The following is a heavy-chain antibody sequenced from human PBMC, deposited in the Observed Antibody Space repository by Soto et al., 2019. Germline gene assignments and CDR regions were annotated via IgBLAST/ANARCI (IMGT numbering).Heavy chain of an antibody. CDR1: GLSLRTTGVG. V-gene: IGHV2-5*02. J-gene: IGHJ6*02. D-gene: IGHD2-21*02. Sequence: QVTLKESGPTLVKPTQTLTLTCTVSGLSLRTTGVGVGWVRQPPGKALEWLALLYWDDDKRSSPSLRSRLTHDTYTPDKQGVLTSTNMETVGTAIYSCVQSQCGGDCREIYSSHAGISLAVWGQGTPVNVSS. CDR2: LYWDDDK. CDR3: VQSQCGGDCREIYSSHAGISLAV.